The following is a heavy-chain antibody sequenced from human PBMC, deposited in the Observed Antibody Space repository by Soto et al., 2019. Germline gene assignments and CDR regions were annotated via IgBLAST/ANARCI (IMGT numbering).Heavy chain of an antibody. CDR1: GDSVSSNSAA. Sequence: SQTLSLTCAISGDSVSSNSAAWNWIRQSPSRGLEWLGRTYYRSRWYNDYAVSVKSRITVNPDTSKNQFSLHLNSVTPEDTAVYYCARDETTVTTIRVRYYGMDVWGQGTTVTVSS. CDR2: TYYRSRWYN. J-gene: IGHJ6*02. D-gene: IGHD4-4*01. CDR3: ARDETTVTTIRVRYYGMDV. V-gene: IGHV6-1*01.